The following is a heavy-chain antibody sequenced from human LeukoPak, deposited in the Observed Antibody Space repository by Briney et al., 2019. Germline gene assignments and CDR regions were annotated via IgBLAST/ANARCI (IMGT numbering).Heavy chain of an antibody. CDR2: FDPEDGET. J-gene: IGHJ4*02. CDR3: ATLFRIAAAGIRDYFDY. V-gene: IGHV1-24*01. CDR1: GYTLTELS. D-gene: IGHD6-13*01. Sequence: ASVKVSCKVSGYTLTELSMHWVRQAPGKGLEWMGGFDPEDGETIYAQKFQGRVTMTEDTSTDTAYMELSSLRSEHTAVYYCATLFRIAAAGIRDYFDYWGQGTLVTVSS.